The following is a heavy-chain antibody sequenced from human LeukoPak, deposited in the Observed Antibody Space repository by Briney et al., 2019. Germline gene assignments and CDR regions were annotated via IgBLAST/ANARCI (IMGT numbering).Heavy chain of an antibody. J-gene: IGHJ4*02. D-gene: IGHD2-15*01. CDR1: GFTFSSYE. CDR3: ARGDCTDGSCNFGFENY. CDR2: ISTSGGTT. Sequence: QAGGSLRLSCAASGFTFSSYEMTWVRQAPGKGLEWVSYISTSGGTTYYADSVNGRLTISRDNAKNPLYLQMNSLRAEDTAVYYCARGDCTDGSCNFGFENYWGQGTLVTVSS. V-gene: IGHV3-48*03.